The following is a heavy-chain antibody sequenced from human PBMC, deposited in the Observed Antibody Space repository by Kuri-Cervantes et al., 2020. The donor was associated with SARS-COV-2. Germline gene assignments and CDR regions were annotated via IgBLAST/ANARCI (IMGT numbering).Heavy chain of an antibody. CDR2: FYYSGIT. Sequence: SQTLSLTCTVSGGSISSYYWSWIRQPPGKGLGWIGYFYYSGITNYNPSLKNRVTMSVDTSKNQFSLNLSSVTAADTAVYYFAGDNILFSGSGFDYWGQGTLVTVSS. CDR1: GGSISSYY. CDR3: AGDNILFSGSGFDY. V-gene: IGHV4-59*01. D-gene: IGHD6-19*01. J-gene: IGHJ4*02.